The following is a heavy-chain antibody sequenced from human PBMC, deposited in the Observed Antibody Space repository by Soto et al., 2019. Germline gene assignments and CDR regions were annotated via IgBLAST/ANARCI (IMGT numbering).Heavy chain of an antibody. D-gene: IGHD6-6*01. Sequence: QLTLKESGPTLVKPPQTLTLTCTFAGFSLSTSGVDVGWIRQPPGKALEWLALIYWYDDKRYSTSLKSRLTITQYTSKKPVVLTMTTMAPMDTATYYCARRRTYSISPEYFFDYWGQGTLVTVYS. CDR1: GFSLSTSGVD. CDR3: ARRRTYSISPEYFFDY. V-gene: IGHV2-5*01. J-gene: IGHJ4*02. CDR2: IYWYDDK.